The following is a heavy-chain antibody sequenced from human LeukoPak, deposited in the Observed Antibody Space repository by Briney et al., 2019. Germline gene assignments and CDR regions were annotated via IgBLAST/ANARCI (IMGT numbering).Heavy chain of an antibody. D-gene: IGHD2-15*01. CDR1: GGTFSSYA. J-gene: IGHJ4*02. V-gene: IGHV1-46*01. CDR2: INPSGGST. Sequence: ASVKVSCKASGGTFSSYAISWVRQAPGQGLEWMGIINPSGGSTSYAQKFQGRVTMTRDTSTSTVYMELSSLRSEDTAVYYCASAKGGSGPHNYWGQGTLVTVSS. CDR3: ASAKGGSGPHNY.